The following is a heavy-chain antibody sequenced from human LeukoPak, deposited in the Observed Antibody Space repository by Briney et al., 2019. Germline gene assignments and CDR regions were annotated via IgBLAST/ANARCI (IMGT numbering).Heavy chain of an antibody. J-gene: IGHJ5*02. V-gene: IGHV4-59*08. Sequence: SETLSLTCTVSGGSISSYYWSWIRQPPGKGLEGIGYIYYSGSTNYNPSLKSRVTISVDTSKNQFSLKLSSVTAADTAVYYCARTYDFWSGYYTSWFDPWGQGTLVTVSS. CDR2: IYYSGST. D-gene: IGHD3-3*01. CDR3: ARTYDFWSGYYTSWFDP. CDR1: GGSISSYY.